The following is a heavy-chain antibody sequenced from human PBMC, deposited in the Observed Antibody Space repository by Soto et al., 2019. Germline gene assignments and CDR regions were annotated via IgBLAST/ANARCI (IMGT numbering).Heavy chain of an antibody. CDR3: AGLRWTSYYFDY. D-gene: IGHD4-17*01. Sequence: EVQLLESGGGLVQPGGSLRLSCAASGFTFSSYAMSWVRQAPGKGLEWVSAISISCGSTYYADSVKGRLTISQDNSKNTLYLQMNSLRAEDTAVYYCAGLRWTSYYFDYWGQGTLVTVSS. CDR2: ISISCGST. J-gene: IGHJ4*02. V-gene: IGHV3-23*01. CDR1: GFTFSSYA.